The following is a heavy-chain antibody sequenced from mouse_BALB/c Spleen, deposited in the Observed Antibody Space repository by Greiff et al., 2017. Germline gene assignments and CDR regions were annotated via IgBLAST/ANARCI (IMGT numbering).Heavy chain of an antibody. J-gene: IGHJ3*01. V-gene: IGHV5-17*02. CDR2: ISSGSSTI. CDR3: ARSNYRYDLFAY. D-gene: IGHD2-14*01. Sequence: EVQLVESGGGLVQPGGSRKLSCAASGFTFSSFGMHWVRQAPEKGLEWVAYISSGSSTIYYADTVKGRFTISRDNPKNTLFLQMTSLRSEDTAMYYCARSNYRYDLFAYWGQGTLVTVSA. CDR1: GFTFSSFG.